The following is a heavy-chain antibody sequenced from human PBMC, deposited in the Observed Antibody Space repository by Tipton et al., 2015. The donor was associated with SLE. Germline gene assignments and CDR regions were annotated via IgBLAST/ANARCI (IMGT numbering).Heavy chain of an antibody. V-gene: IGHV3-30*02. Sequence: SLRLSCAASGFTFSSYGMHWVRQAPGKGLEWVAFIRYDGSNKYYADSVKGRFTISRDNSKNTLYLQMNSLRAEDTAVYYCAKGGGSSSPGAYYFDYWGQGTLVTVSS. CDR3: AKGGGSSSPGAYYFDY. CDR1: GFTFSSYG. D-gene: IGHD6-6*01. J-gene: IGHJ4*02. CDR2: IRYDGSNK.